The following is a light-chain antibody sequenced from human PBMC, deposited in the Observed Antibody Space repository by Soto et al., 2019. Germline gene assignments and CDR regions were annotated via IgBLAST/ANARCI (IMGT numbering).Light chain of an antibody. CDR1: QTVRNNY. Sequence: EIVLTQSPGTLSLSPGERATLSCRAIQTVRNNYLAWYQQQPGQAPRLLIYGASSRATGIPDRFSGSGSGTDFTLTISRLEPEDFTVYYCQQYVTSPSITFGQGTRLEI. J-gene: IGKJ5*01. CDR3: QQYVTSPSIT. CDR2: GAS. V-gene: IGKV3-20*01.